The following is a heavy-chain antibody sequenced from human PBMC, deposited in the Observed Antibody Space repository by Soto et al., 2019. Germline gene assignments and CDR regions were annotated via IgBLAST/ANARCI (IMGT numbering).Heavy chain of an antibody. CDR3: ASPGRAVAGEGYYYYYGMDV. CDR2: ISSSSSYI. J-gene: IGHJ6*02. V-gene: IGHV3-21*01. D-gene: IGHD6-19*01. CDR1: GFTFSSYS. Sequence: EVQLVESGGGLVKPGGSLRLSCAASGFTFSSYSMNWVRQAPGKGLEWVSAISSSSSYIYYADSVKGRFTISRDNAKNSLYLQMNSLRAEDTAVYYCASPGRAVAGEGYYYYYGMDVWGQGTTVTVSS.